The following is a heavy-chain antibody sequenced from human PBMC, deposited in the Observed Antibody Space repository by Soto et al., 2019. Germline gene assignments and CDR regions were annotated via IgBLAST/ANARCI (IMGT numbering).Heavy chain of an antibody. CDR3: ARSSVVVTALDY. CDR2: LNAGNGNT. V-gene: IGHV1-3*05. J-gene: IGHJ4*02. Sequence: QVQLVQSGAEEKKPGASVKVSCKASGYTFTSYAMHWVRQAPGQRLEWMGWLNAGNGNTKYSPKFQGRVTITRGTYACTADLEVRSLTSEDTAVSYCARSSVVVTALDYWGQGTLVTVSS. CDR1: GYTFTSYA. D-gene: IGHD2-21*02.